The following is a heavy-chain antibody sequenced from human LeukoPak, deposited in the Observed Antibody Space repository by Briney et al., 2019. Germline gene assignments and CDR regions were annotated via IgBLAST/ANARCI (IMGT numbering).Heavy chain of an antibody. CDR3: ARDRDGESDY. J-gene: IGHJ4*02. D-gene: IGHD4-17*01. CDR2: IIPIFGTA. CDR1: GGTFSSYA. Sequence: SVKVSCTASGGTFSSYAISWVRQAPGQGLEWMGGIIPIFGTANYAQKLQGRVTMTTDTSTSTAYMELRSLRSDDTAVYYCARDRDGESDYWGQGTLVTVSS. V-gene: IGHV1-69*05.